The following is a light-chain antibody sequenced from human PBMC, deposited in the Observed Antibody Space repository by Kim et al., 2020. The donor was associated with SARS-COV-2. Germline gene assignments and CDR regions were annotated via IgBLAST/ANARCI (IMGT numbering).Light chain of an antibody. CDR3: LQVYSYPYT. V-gene: IGKV1-9*01. CDR1: QAISSH. J-gene: IGKJ2*01. Sequence: SASEGDRVPLTCPASQAISSHLAWYQQKPGKAPKLLIYAVSTLQTGVSPRFTGDRSGQDFTLTINSLQPEDSATYYCLQVYSYPYTFGPGTKLEI. CDR2: AVS.